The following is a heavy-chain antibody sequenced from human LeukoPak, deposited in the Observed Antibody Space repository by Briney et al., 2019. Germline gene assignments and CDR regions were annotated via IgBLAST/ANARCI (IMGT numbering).Heavy chain of an antibody. CDR1: GYTFADYY. V-gene: IGHV1-2*04. J-gene: IGHJ5*02. Sequence: GVSVKVSCKASGYTFADYYIHWVRQAPGQGLEWMGWMNPKSGDTNYAQKFQGWVTMTRDTSISTAYMELSRLIPDDTAVYFCARVVYSFGYCDTNTCPNWFDPWGQGTLVTVSS. CDR2: MNPKSGDT. D-gene: IGHD2/OR15-2a*01. CDR3: ARVVYSFGYCDTNTCPNWFDP.